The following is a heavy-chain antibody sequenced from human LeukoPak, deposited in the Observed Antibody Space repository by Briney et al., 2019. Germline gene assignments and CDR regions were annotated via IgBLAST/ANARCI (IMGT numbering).Heavy chain of an antibody. CDR2: IYHSGST. CDR3: ARDLSPAGVFDY. Sequence: SETLSLTCTISGGSISSSNYYWAWIRQPPGKGLEWIGEIYHSGSTNYNPSLKSRVTISVDKSKNQFSLKLSSVTAADTAVYYCARDLSPAGVFDYWGQGTLVTVSS. V-gene: IGHV4-39*07. J-gene: IGHJ4*02. CDR1: GGSISSSNYY. D-gene: IGHD3-3*01.